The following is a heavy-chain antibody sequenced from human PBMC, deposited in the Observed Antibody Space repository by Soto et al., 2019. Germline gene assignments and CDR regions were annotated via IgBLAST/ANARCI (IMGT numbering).Heavy chain of an antibody. D-gene: IGHD3-3*02. CDR2: INHSGST. Sequence: SETLSLTCAVYGGSFSGDYWTWIRQPPGTGLEWIGEINHSGSTNYNPSLKSRVTISVDTSKNQFSLKLTSVTAADTAVYYCACQKLDVPAFFDYWSQGTLVTVSS. CDR3: ACQKLDVPAFFDY. V-gene: IGHV4-34*01. J-gene: IGHJ4*02. CDR1: GGSFSGDY.